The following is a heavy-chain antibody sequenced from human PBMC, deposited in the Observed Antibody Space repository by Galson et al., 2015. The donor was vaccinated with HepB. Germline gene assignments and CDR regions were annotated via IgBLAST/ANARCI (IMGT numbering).Heavy chain of an antibody. D-gene: IGHD3-22*01. CDR1: GFTFSSYG. V-gene: IGHV3-30*02. CDR2: IRYDGSNK. J-gene: IGHJ4*02. Sequence: SLRLSCAASGFTFSSYGMHWVRQAPGKGLEWVAFIRYDGSNKYYADSVKGRFTISRDNSKNTLYLQMNSLRAEDTAVYYCAKDNLNYYDSSGYPLNYFDYWGQGTLVTVSS. CDR3: AKDNLNYYDSSGYPLNYFDY.